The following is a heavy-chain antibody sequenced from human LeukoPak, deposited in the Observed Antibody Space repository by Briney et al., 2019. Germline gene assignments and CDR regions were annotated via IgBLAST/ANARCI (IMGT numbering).Heavy chain of an antibody. CDR3: ARVESAWYSISWYWFDP. V-gene: IGHV4-59*11. CDR2: IYYSGST. CDR1: GGSISSHY. D-gene: IGHD6-13*01. J-gene: IGHJ5*02. Sequence: PSETLSLTCTVSGGSISSHYWSWIRQPPGKGLEWIGYIYYSGSTNYNPSLKSRVTISVDTSKNQFSLKLSSVTAADTAVYYCARVESAWYSISWYWFDPWGQGTLVTVSS.